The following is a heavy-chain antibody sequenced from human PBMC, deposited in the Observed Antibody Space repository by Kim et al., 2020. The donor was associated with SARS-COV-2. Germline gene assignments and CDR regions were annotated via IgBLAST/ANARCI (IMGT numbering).Heavy chain of an antibody. CDR1: GFTFSSYG. V-gene: IGHV3-30*18. D-gene: IGHD3-22*01. Sequence: GGSLRLSCAASGFTFSSYGMHWVRQAPGKGLEWVAVISYDGSNKYYADSVKGRFTISRDNSKNTLYLQMNSLRAEDTAVYYCAKDLDSSGYHRFDYWGQGTLVTVSS. J-gene: IGHJ4*02. CDR3: AKDLDSSGYHRFDY. CDR2: ISYDGSNK.